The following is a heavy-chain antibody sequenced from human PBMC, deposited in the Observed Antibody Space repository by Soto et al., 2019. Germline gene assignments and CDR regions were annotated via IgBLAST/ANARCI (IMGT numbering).Heavy chain of an antibody. CDR3: SRAGIDDILAYFDY. J-gene: IGHJ4*02. V-gene: IGHV3-23*01. CDR2: ISGSGGST. D-gene: IGHD3-9*01. CDR1: GFTFSSYA. Sequence: EVQLLESGGGLVQPGGSLRLSCAASGFTFSSYAMSWVRQAPGKGLEWVSAISGSGGSTYYADSVKGRFTISRDNSKNTLYLQMNSLRAEDTAVYYCSRAGIDDILAYFDYWGQGTLVTVSS.